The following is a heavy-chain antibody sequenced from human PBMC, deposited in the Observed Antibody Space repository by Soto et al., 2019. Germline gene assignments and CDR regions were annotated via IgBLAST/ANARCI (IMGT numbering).Heavy chain of an antibody. D-gene: IGHD3-3*01. J-gene: IGHJ4*02. V-gene: IGHV3-23*01. CDR1: GFTFSSYA. Sequence: GGSLRLSCAASGFTFSSYAMSWVRQAPGKGLEWVSAISGSGGSTYYADSVKGRFTISRDNSKNTLYLQMNSLRAEDTAVYYCAKDQGITIFGVVNEGFDYWGQGTLVTVSS. CDR3: AKDQGITIFGVVNEGFDY. CDR2: ISGSGGST.